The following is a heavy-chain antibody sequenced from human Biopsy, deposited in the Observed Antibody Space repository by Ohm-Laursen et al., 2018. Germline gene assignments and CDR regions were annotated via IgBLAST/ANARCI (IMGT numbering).Heavy chain of an antibody. V-gene: IGHV4-4*07. CDR3: ARAPPLIRGVLESWFDP. CDR1: GGFISSYY. CDR2: IYIDGTS. J-gene: IGHJ5*02. Sequence: SETLSLTWSVSGGFISSYYWSWIRQSAGRGLKWIGRIYIDGTSDYNPSLKNRVSMSVDSSKKQFSLRLTSLSVADTAKYYCARAPPLIRGVLESWFDPWGQGILVTVSS. D-gene: IGHD3-10*01.